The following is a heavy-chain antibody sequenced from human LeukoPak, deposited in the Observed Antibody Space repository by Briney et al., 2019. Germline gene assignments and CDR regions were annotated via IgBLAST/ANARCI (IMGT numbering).Heavy chain of an antibody. Sequence: GRSLRLSCAASGFTFSSYAMHWVRQAPGKGLEWVAVIWYDGSNAYYAAPVKGRFTISRDNSRNTLYLQMNGLRAEDTAVFYCARDFAQETSGWLDYWGQGAVVSVYS. V-gene: IGHV3-30*04. CDR1: GFTFSSYA. CDR2: IWYDGSNA. CDR3: ARDFAQETSGWLDY. D-gene: IGHD6-19*01. J-gene: IGHJ4*02.